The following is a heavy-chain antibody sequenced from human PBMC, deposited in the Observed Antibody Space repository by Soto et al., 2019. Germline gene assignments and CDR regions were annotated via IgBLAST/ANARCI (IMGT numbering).Heavy chain of an antibody. J-gene: IGHJ4*02. CDR2: IYYSVST. D-gene: IGHD6-19*01. CDR1: GGSISGHD. V-gene: IGHV4-59*11. CDR3: AREGYSSGWYAVFDY. Sequence: XASLSLTFTVSGGSISGHDWTWIRQAPVKGLDWTVYIYYSVSTKHNSSLWSRVTKLADTSRNQCSLKLSSATAADTAVYHCAREGYSSGWYAVFDYCGQGTLVTVSS.